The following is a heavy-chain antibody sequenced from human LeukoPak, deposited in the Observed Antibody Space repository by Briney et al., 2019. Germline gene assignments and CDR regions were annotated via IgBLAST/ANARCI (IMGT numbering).Heavy chain of an antibody. D-gene: IGHD1-1*01. CDR3: ARDGTRVPGDY. Sequence: GGSLRLSCAGAGFNFRSYGLSWVRQAPGKGLEWVSYISSSSSTIYYADSVKGRFTISRDNAKNSLYLQMNSLRGEDTAVYYCARDGTRVPGDYWGQGTLVTVSS. V-gene: IGHV3-48*01. CDR1: GFNFRSYG. J-gene: IGHJ4*02. CDR2: ISSSSSTI.